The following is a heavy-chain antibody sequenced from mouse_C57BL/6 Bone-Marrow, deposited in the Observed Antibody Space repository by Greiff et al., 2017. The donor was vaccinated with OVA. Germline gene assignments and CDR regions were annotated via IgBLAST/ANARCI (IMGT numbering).Heavy chain of an antibody. J-gene: IGHJ3*01. CDR2: ISDGGSYT. CDR1: GFTFSSYA. V-gene: IGHV5-4*03. D-gene: IGHD2-4*01. CDR3: ASDSGFAY. Sequence: DVMLVESGGGLVKPGGSLKLSCAASGFTFSSYAMSWVRQTPEKRLEWVATISDGGSYTYYPDNVKGRFTISRDNAKNNLYLQMSHLKSEDTAMYYCASDSGFAYWGQGTLVTVSA.